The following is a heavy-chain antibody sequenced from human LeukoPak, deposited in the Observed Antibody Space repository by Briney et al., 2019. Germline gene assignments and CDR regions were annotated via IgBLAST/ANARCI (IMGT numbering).Heavy chain of an antibody. Sequence: SETLSLTCTVSGGSISSYYWSWIRQPPGKGLEWIGEINHSGSTNYNPSLKSRVTISVDTSKNRFSLKLSSVTAADTAVYYCARGRRCSSTSCYSSGFARGWFDPWGQGTLVTVSS. CDR2: INHSGST. V-gene: IGHV4-34*01. CDR1: GGSISSYY. J-gene: IGHJ5*02. CDR3: ARGRRCSSTSCYSSGFARGWFDP. D-gene: IGHD2-2*01.